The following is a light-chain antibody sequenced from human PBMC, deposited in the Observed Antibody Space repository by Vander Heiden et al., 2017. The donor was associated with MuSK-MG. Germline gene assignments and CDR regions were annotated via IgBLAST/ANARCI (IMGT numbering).Light chain of an antibody. CDR1: QDISNY. V-gene: IGKV1-33*01. CDR2: DAS. Sequence: DIQMTKSPSSLSASVGDRVTITCQASQDISNYLNWYQQKPGKAPKLLIYDASNLETGVPSRFSGSGSGTDFTLTISSLQPEDIATYYCQQYDNLPITFGQGTRLEIK. J-gene: IGKJ5*01. CDR3: QQYDNLPIT.